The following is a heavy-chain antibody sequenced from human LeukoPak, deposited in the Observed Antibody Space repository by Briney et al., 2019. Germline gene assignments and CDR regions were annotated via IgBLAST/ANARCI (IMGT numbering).Heavy chain of an antibody. J-gene: IGHJ5*02. V-gene: IGHV4-34*01. D-gene: IGHD3-3*01. CDR1: GGSFSGYY. CDR3: ARIRFLEWLFYNWFDP. Sequence: SETLSLTCAVYGGSFSGYYWSWIRQPPGKGLEWIGAINHSGSTNYNPSLKSRVTISVDTSKNQFSLKLSSVTAADTAVYYCARIRFLEWLFYNWFDPWGQGTLVTVSS. CDR2: INHSGST.